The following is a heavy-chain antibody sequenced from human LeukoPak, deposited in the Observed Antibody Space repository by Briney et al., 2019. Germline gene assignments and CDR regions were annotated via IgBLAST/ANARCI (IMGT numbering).Heavy chain of an antibody. CDR1: GGSISSYY. Sequence: PSETLSLTCTVSGGSISSYYWSWIRQPPGKGLEWIGYIYYSGSTNYNPSLKGRVTISVDTSKNQFSLKLSSVTAADTAVYYCARDSSGWSLTFDYWGQGTLVTVSS. D-gene: IGHD6-19*01. CDR2: IYYSGST. CDR3: ARDSSGWSLTFDY. J-gene: IGHJ4*02. V-gene: IGHV4-59*01.